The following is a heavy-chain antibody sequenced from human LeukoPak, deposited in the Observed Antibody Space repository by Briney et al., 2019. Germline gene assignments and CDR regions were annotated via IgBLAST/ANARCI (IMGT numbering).Heavy chain of an antibody. V-gene: IGHV3-23*01. J-gene: IGHJ6*03. CDR1: GFTFSSYA. CDR2: ISGSGGST. CDR3: AKLLLVEATNYMDV. Sequence: GGSLRLSCAASGFTFSSYAMSWVRQAPGKGLEWVSAISGSGGSTYYADSVRGRLTISRDNSKNTLYLQMNSLRAEDTAVYYCAKLLLVEATNYMDVWGKGTTVTVSS. D-gene: IGHD1-26*01.